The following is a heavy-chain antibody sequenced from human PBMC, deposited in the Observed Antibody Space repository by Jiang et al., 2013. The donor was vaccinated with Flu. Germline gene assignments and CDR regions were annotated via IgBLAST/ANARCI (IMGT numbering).Heavy chain of an antibody. CDR3: ARVAADGSNPDIMMLFDI. D-gene: IGHD5-24*01. CDR2: INPNSGGT. Sequence: VQLVESGAEVKKPGASVKVSCKASGYTFTGYYMHWVRQAPGQGLEWMGWINPNSGGTNYAQKFQGWVTMTRDTSISTAYMELSRLRSDDTAVYYCARVAADGSNPDIMMLFDIWGQGDNGHRLF. CDR1: GYTFTGYY. J-gene: IGHJ3*02. V-gene: IGHV1-2*04.